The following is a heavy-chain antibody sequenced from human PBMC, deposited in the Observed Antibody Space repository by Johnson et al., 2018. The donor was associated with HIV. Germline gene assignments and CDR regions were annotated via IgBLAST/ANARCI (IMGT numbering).Heavy chain of an antibody. V-gene: IGHV3-15*01. Sequence: VQLVESGGGLVKPGGSLRLSCAASGFTFSNAWMSWVRQAPGKGLEWVGRIKSKTDGGTTAFTAPVKGRFTISRDDSKNTLFLQMNSLKTEDTAVYYCALSYSLDAFDIWGQGTMVTVSS. D-gene: IGHD2-21*01. J-gene: IGHJ3*02. CDR3: ALSYSLDAFDI. CDR1: GFTFSNAW. CDR2: IKSKTDGGTT.